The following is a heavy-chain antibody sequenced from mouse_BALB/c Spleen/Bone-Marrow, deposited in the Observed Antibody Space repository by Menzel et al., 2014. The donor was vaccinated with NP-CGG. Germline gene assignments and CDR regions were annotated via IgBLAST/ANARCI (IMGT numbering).Heavy chain of an antibody. D-gene: IGHD2-10*02. Sequence: VQLQQSGAELVRSGASVKLSCTASGFNIKDYYMHWVKQRPEQGLEWIGWIDPENGDTEYAPKFQGKATMTADTSSNTAYLRLSSLTSEDTAVYYCNEGYGNYGYWGQGTTLTVSS. J-gene: IGHJ2*01. CDR1: GFNIKDYY. CDR2: IDPENGDT. CDR3: NEGYGNYGY. V-gene: IGHV14-4*02.